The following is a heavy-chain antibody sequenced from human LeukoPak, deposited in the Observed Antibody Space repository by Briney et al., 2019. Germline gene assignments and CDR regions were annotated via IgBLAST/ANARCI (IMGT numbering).Heavy chain of an antibody. CDR3: ARNWGIYGDYGWLDP. D-gene: IGHD4-17*01. V-gene: IGHV1-69*06. CDR2: IIPIFGTA. Sequence: ASVKVSCKASGGTFSSYAINWVRQAPGQGLEWMGGIIPIFGTANYAQKFQGRVTITADKSTSTAYMELSSLRSEDTAVYYCARNWGIYGDYGWLDPWGQGTLVTVSS. CDR1: GGTFSSYA. J-gene: IGHJ5*02.